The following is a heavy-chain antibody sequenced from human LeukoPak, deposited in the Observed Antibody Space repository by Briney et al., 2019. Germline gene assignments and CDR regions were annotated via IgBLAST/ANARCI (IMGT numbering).Heavy chain of an antibody. D-gene: IGHD6-19*01. CDR3: ASRSPLYTSARGDY. J-gene: IGHJ4*02. V-gene: IGHV4-30-4*01. CDR1: GGSISSGDYY. CDR2: IYYSGST. Sequence: SETLSLTCTVSGGSISSGDYYWSWIRQPPGKGLEWIGYIYYSGSTYYNPSLKSRVTISVDTSKNQFSLKLSSVTAADTAVYYCASRSPLYTSARGDYWGQGTLVTVSS.